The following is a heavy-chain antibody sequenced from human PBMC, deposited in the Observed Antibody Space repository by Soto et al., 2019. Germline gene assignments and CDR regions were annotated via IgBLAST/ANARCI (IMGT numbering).Heavy chain of an antibody. CDR2: IYPGDSDT. D-gene: IGHD2-2*01. V-gene: IGHV5-51*01. Sequence: GESLKISCKGSGCSFTSYWIGWVRQMPGKGLEWMGIIYPGDSDTRYSPSFQGQVTISADKSISTAYLQWSSLKASDTAMYYCARHADVVVPAAPSGYYYYGMDVWGQGTTVTVSS. CDR1: GCSFTSYW. J-gene: IGHJ6*02. CDR3: ARHADVVVPAAPSGYYYYGMDV.